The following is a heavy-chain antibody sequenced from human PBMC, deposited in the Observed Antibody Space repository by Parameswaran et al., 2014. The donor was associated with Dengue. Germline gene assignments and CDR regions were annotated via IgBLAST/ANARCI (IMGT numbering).Heavy chain of an antibody. CDR3: AKDTYYYDSSGYSPDY. D-gene: IGHD3-22*01. J-gene: IGHJ4*02. CDR2: IYYSGST. Sequence: PGKGLEWIGYIYYSGSTYYNPSLKSRVTISVDTSKNQFSLKLSSVTAADTAVYYCAKDTYYYDSSGYSPDYWGQGTLVTVSS. V-gene: IGHV4-30-4*01.